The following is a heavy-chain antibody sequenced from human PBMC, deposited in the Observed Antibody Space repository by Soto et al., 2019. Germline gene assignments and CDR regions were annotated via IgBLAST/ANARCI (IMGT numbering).Heavy chain of an antibody. J-gene: IGHJ4*02. CDR3: AREWEDSYFDY. CDR1: GGSFSGYY. V-gene: IGHV4-34*01. Sequence: SETLSLTCAVYGGSFSGYYLSWIRQPPGKGLEWIGEINHSGSTNYNPSLKSRVTISVDTSKNQFSLKLSSVTAADTAVYYCAREWEDSYFDYWGQGTLVTVSS. CDR2: INHSGST. D-gene: IGHD1-26*01.